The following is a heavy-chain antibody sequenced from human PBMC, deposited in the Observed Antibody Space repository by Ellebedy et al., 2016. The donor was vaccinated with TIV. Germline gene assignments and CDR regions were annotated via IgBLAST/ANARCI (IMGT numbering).Heavy chain of an antibody. V-gene: IGHV1-69*13. Sequence: ASVKVSCKASGGTFRDYAINWVRQAPGQGLEWMGGIIPIYDTADNSHKFQGRVAITADESTSIVYMELSGLRSEDTAVYYCARVPRAGMYYGMDVWGQGTTVTVSS. CDR3: ARVPRAGMYYGMDV. CDR1: GGTFRDYA. CDR2: IIPIYDTA. J-gene: IGHJ6*02. D-gene: IGHD1-14*01.